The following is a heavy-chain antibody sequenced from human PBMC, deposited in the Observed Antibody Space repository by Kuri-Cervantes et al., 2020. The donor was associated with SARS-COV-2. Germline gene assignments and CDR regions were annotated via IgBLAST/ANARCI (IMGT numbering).Heavy chain of an antibody. CDR2: IYYSGST. CDR3: ARAIAVAGEVDY. V-gene: IGHV4-59*01. J-gene: IGHJ4*02. CDR1: GGSISSYY. D-gene: IGHD6-19*01. Sequence: GSLRLSCTVSGGSISSYYWSWIRQPPGKGLEWIGYIYYSGSTNYNPSLKSRVTISVDTSKNQFSLKLSSVAAADTAVYYCARAIAVAGEVDYWGQGTLVTDSS.